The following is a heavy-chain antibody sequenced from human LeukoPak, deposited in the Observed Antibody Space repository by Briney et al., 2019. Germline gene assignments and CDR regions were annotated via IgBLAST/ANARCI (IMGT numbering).Heavy chain of an antibody. CDR1: GDSVSSNSAA. J-gene: IGHJ4*02. Sequence: SQTLSLTCALSGDSVSSNSAAWNWIRQSPSRGLEWLGRTYYRSKWYNDYAVSVKSRITINPDTSKNQFSLQLNSVTPEDTAVYYCARSMVRGKMGGFDYWGQGTLVTVSS. V-gene: IGHV6-1*01. CDR2: TYYRSKWYN. D-gene: IGHD3-10*01. CDR3: ARSMVRGKMGGFDY.